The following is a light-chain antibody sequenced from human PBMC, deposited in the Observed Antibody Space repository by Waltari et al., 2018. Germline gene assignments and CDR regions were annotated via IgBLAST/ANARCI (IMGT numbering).Light chain of an antibody. CDR1: QTVGSY. J-gene: IGKJ1*01. CDR2: AAS. V-gene: IGKV1-8*01. Sequence: AIQMTQSPSSFSASAGDRVTITCRASQTVGSYLAWYQQKPGKAPQLLIFAASTLQSGVPSRFSGSGSGTDFTLTISCLQSEDFATYFCQHYYNYPWTFGQGTKVEVK. CDR3: QHYYNYPWT.